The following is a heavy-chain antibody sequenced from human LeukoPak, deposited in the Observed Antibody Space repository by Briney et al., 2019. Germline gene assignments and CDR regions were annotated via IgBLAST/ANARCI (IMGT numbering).Heavy chain of an antibody. V-gene: IGHV4-38-2*01. CDR1: GYSISSGYY. CDR3: ARTPDANWFDP. CDR2: IYHSGST. Sequence: SETLSLTCAVSGYSISSGYYWGWIRHPPGEGLEWIGSIYHSGSTYYNPSLKSRVTISVDTSKNQFSLKLSSVTAADTAVYYCARTPDANWFDPWGQGTLVTVSS. J-gene: IGHJ5*02.